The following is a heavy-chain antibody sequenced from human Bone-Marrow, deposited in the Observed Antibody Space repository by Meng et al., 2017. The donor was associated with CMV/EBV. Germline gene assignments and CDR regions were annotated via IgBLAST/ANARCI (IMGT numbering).Heavy chain of an antibody. CDR3: ARDRTTRYCSSTTCYRESYGWDH. CDR2: ISWNSGSI. V-gene: IGHV3-9*01. CDR1: GFTFDDYA. J-gene: IGHJ4*02. D-gene: IGHD2-2*01. Sequence: SLKISCAASGFTFDDYAKHWVRQAPGKGLEWVSGISWNSGSIGYADSVKGRFTISRDNSRNTLYLQMNSLRAEDTAVYYCARDRTTRYCSSTTCYRESYGWDHWAQGTLVTVSS.